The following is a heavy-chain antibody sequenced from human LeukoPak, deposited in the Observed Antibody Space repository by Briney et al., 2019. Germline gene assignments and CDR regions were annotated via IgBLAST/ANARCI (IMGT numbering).Heavy chain of an antibody. V-gene: IGHV3-23*01. CDR1: GFTFSSYA. Sequence: GGSLRLSCAASGFTFSSYAMSWVRQAPGKGLQWVSGISTSGGSTYYADSVKGRFTISRDNSMNTLYLQMNSLRAEDTAVYYCAKAIGTVAARPLDFWGQGTLVTVSS. J-gene: IGHJ4*02. CDR2: ISTSGGST. D-gene: IGHD6-6*01. CDR3: AKAIGTVAARPLDF.